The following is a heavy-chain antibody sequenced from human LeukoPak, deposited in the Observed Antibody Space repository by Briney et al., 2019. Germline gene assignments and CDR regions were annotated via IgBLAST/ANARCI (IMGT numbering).Heavy chain of an antibody. J-gene: IGHJ5*02. V-gene: IGHV3-15*01. Sequence: PGGSLRLSCAASGFTFSSYAMSWVRQAPAKGLEWVGRILSKTSGRTTDYATPVKGRFTISRDDSKNLLYLHMNSLQIEDTAVYYCADYYASGSYPPWGEGTLVSVS. D-gene: IGHD3-10*01. CDR3: ADYYASGSYPP. CDR2: ILSKTSGRTT. CDR1: GFTFSSYA.